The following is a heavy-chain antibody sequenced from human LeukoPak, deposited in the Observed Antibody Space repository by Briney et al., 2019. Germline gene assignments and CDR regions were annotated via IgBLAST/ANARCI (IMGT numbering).Heavy chain of an antibody. CDR1: GGSISSGDYY. V-gene: IGHV4-30-4*01. J-gene: IGHJ4*02. CDR2: IYYSGST. CDR3: ARGPLESRGYYFDY. Sequence: PSETLSLTCTVSGGSISSGDYYWSWIRQPPGKGLEWIGYIYYSGSTYYNPSLKSRVTISVDTSKNQFSLKLSSVTAADTAVYYCARGPLESRGYYFDYWGQGTLVTVSS. D-gene: IGHD3-16*01.